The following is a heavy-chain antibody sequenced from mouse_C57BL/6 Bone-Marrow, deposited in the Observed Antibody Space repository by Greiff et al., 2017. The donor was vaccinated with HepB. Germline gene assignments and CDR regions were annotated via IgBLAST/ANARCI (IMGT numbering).Heavy chain of an antibody. Sequence: VQLQQPGAELMKPGASVKMSCKASGYTFTSYWITWVKQRPGQGLEWIGDIYPGSGSTNYNEKFKSKATLTVDTSSSTAYMQLSSLTSEDSAVYYCARDSTSTVVAPGFAYWGQGTLVTVSA. D-gene: IGHD1-1*01. CDR1: GYTFTSYW. J-gene: IGHJ3*01. V-gene: IGHV1-55*01. CDR3: ARDSTSTVVAPGFAY. CDR2: IYPGSGST.